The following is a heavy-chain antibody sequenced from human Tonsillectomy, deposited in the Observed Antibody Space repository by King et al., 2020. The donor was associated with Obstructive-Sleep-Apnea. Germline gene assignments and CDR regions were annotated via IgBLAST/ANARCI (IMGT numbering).Heavy chain of an antibody. Sequence: LQESGPELVKPSATLSLTCSVSGDSISITSYYWGWIRQPPGKGPEWIGTVQYSGSTYYKPSLKSRLTISVDTSKNQFSLKLTSVTAADTSVYYCARTISTTVADWYFDLWGRGTMVTVSS. D-gene: IGHD4-23*01. CDR2: VQYSGST. J-gene: IGHJ2*01. CDR3: ARTISTTVADWYFDL. V-gene: IGHV4-39*07. CDR1: GDSISITSYY.